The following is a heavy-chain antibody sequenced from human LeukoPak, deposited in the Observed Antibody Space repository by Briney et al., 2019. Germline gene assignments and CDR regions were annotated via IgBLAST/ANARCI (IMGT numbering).Heavy chain of an antibody. V-gene: IGHV1-18*01. CDR2: ISGYNGNP. J-gene: IGHJ4*02. Sequence: ASVKVSCKTSDYTFTNYGISWVRQAPGQGLEWMGWISGYNGNPRYAQKVQGRVTMTTDTSTNTAYMEVNSLRSDDTAIYYCARDPSLAVAGIRLFDYWGQGTLVIVSS. D-gene: IGHD6-19*01. CDR1: DYTFTNYG. CDR3: ARDPSLAVAGIRLFDY.